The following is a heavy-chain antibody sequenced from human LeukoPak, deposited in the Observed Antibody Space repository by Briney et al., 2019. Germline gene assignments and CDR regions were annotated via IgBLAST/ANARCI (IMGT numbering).Heavy chain of an antibody. CDR3: ACITMAPDYYYYMDV. V-gene: IGHV4-39*01. D-gene: IGHD3-10*01. J-gene: IGHJ6*03. Sequence: PSETLSLTCIVSGGSISSSGYYWGWVRQPPGKGLEWIGSIYYSGNTYYNPSLNSRVTISVDTSKNQFSLKLSSVTAADTAVYYCACITMAPDYYYYMDVWGKGTTVTISS. CDR2: IYYSGNT. CDR1: GGSISSSGYY.